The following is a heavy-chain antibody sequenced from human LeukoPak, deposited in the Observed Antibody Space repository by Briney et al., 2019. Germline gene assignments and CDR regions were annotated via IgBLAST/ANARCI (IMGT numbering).Heavy chain of an antibody. D-gene: IGHD2-15*01. V-gene: IGHV1-18*01. Sequence: ASVKVSCKASGYTFTSYGISWVRQAPGQGLEWMGWISAYNGNTNYAQKLQGRVTMTEDTSIDTAYMELSSLRSEDTAMYYCATDPVGYCSSDSCYSVDYWGQGTLVTVSS. CDR3: ATDPVGYCSSDSCYSVDY. J-gene: IGHJ4*02. CDR1: GYTFTSYG. CDR2: ISAYNGNT.